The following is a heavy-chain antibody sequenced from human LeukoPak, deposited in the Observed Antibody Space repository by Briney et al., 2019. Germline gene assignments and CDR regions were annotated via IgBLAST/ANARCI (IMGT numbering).Heavy chain of an antibody. Sequence: ASVKVSCKASGYTFTGYYMHWVRQAPGQGLEWMGWINPNSGGTNYAQKLQGRVTMTRDTSISTAYMELSRLRSDDTAVYYCARDRYSGSYYAYWGQGTLVTVSS. CDR2: INPNSGGT. J-gene: IGHJ4*02. CDR1: GYTFTGYY. CDR3: ARDRYSGSYYAY. D-gene: IGHD1-26*01. V-gene: IGHV1-2*02.